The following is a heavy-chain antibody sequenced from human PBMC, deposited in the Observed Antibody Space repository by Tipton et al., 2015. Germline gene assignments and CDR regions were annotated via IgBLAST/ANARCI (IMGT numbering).Heavy chain of an antibody. D-gene: IGHD3-9*01. CDR1: AYSISSDYY. CDR2: ISHSGNT. J-gene: IGHJ4*02. V-gene: IGHV4-38-2*01. CDR3: ACQDDDSLTRDYQAVDY. Sequence: TLSLTCAVSAYSISSDYYWGWIRQPPGKGLEWIGSISHSGNTYYTPSLKSRVTMSRDTSKNEFSLKLTSVTAADTAVYYCACQDDDSLTRDYQAVDYWGQGTLVTVSS.